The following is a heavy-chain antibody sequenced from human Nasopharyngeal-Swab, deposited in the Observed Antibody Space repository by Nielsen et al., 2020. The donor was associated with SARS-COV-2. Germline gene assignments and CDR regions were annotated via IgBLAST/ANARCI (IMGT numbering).Heavy chain of an antibody. CDR3: ARDRELRYFDWLPGEYYGMDV. V-gene: IGHV1-3*01. Sequence: WVRQAPGQRLEWMGWINAGNGNTKYSQKFQGRVTITRDTSASTAYMELSSLRSDDTAVYYCARDRELRYFDWLPGEYYGMDVWGQGTTVTVSS. CDR2: INAGNGNT. D-gene: IGHD3-9*01. J-gene: IGHJ6*02.